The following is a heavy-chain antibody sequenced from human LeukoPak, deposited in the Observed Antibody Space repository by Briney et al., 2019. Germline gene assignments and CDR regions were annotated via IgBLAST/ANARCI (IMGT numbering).Heavy chain of an antibody. Sequence: SETLSLTCTVSGGSISSYYWSWLRQPPGEGLEWIGYIYYSGSTNYNPSLKSRVTISVDTSKNQFSLKLSSVTAADTAVYYCARGIVVPAARFDPWGQGTLVTVSS. CDR1: GGSISSYY. D-gene: IGHD2-2*01. CDR3: ARGIVVPAARFDP. V-gene: IGHV4-59*01. CDR2: IYYSGST. J-gene: IGHJ5*02.